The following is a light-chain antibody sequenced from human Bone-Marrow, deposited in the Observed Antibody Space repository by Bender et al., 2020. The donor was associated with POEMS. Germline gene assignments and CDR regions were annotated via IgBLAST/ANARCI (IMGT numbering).Light chain of an antibody. Sequence: QSALTQPASVSGSPGQSVAISCTGTSSDVGGYDYVSWYQQHPGKAPKLMLYGVTKRPSGVPDRFSGSKSGTSASLAITGLQAEDEGHYFCQSHDRNRGVPALGGGTKLTVL. CDR2: GVT. CDR3: QSHDRNRGVPA. CDR1: SSDVGGYDY. V-gene: IGLV2-11*01. J-gene: IGLJ3*02.